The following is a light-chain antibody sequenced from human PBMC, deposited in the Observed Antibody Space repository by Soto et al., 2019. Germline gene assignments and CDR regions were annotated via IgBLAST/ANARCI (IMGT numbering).Light chain of an antibody. Sequence: DIQMTQSQSSLSASIGDSVTISCQASQDINIYLNWYQQKPGTAPKLLIYDASNLQTGVPSRFSASGSGTRFTFTITSLQPEDIATYFCQQFDNLPLTFGGGTKVDIK. V-gene: IGKV1-33*01. CDR3: QQFDNLPLT. J-gene: IGKJ4*01. CDR2: DAS. CDR1: QDINIY.